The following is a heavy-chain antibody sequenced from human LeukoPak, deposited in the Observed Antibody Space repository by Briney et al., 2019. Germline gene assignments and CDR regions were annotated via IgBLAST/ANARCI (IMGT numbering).Heavy chain of an antibody. CDR1: GFTFSSYS. CDR2: ISSSSSTI. D-gene: IGHD5-18*01. V-gene: IGHV3-48*04. CDR3: ARDRGVDTAMVNWFDP. J-gene: IGHJ5*02. Sequence: PGGSLRLSCAASGFTFSSYSMNWVRQAPGKELEWVSYISSSSSTIYYADSVKGRFTISRDNAKNSLYLQMNSLRAEDTAVYSCARDRGVDTAMVNWFDPWGQGTLVTVSS.